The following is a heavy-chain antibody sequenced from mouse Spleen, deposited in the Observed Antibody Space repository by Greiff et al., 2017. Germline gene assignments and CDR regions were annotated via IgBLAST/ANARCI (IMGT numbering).Heavy chain of an antibody. CDR2: INPSNGGT. J-gene: IGHJ2*01. V-gene: IGHV1S81*02. Sequence: VQLQQSGAELVKPGASVKLSCKASGYTFTSYYMYWVKQRPGQGLEWIGGINPSNGGTNFNEKFKSKATLTVDKSSSTAYMQLSSLTSEDSAVYYCTRRDYFSSSLFDYWGQGTTLTVSS. D-gene: IGHD1-1*01. CDR1: GYTFTSYY. CDR3: TRRDYFSSSLFDY.